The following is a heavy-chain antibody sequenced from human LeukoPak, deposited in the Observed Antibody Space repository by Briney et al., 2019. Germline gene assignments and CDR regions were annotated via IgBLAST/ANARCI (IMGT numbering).Heavy chain of an antibody. Sequence: PSETLSLTCTVSGDSISSYYWIWIRQPPGKGLEWIGYIYYSGSTNYNPSLKSRVTISVDTSKNQFSLKLSSVTAADTAVYYCAREYCSSTSCYSTGWYYYYYMDVWGKGTTVTVSS. CDR1: GDSISSYY. CDR3: AREYCSSTSCYSTGWYYYYYMDV. CDR2: IYYSGST. D-gene: IGHD2-2*01. V-gene: IGHV4-59*12. J-gene: IGHJ6*03.